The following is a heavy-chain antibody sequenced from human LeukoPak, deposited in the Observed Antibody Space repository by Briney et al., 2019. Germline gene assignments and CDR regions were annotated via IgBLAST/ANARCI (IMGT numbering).Heavy chain of an antibody. CDR2: MNPNSGNT. J-gene: IGHJ4*02. V-gene: IGHV1-8*01. CDR3: ARTRSSSSSWYGQFDY. CDR1: GYTFTSYD. D-gene: IGHD6-13*01. Sequence: VASVNVSCKASGYTFTSYDINWVRQATGQGLEWMGWMNPNSGNTGYAQKFQGRVTMTRNTSISTAYMELSSLRSEDTAVYYCARTRSSSSSWYGQFDYWGQGTLVTVSS.